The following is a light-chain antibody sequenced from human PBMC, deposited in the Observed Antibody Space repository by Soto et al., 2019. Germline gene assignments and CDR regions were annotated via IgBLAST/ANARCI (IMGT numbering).Light chain of an antibody. CDR1: QSVSSSY. CDR2: GAS. V-gene: IGKV3-20*01. J-gene: IGKJ5*01. CDR3: QQYGSSPPIT. Sequence: EIVLTQSPGTLSLSPGERATHSCRASQSVSSSYLAWYQQKPGQAPRLLIYGASSRATGIPDRFSGSGSGTDFTLTISRLEPEDFAVYYCQQYGSSPPITFGQGTRLEMK.